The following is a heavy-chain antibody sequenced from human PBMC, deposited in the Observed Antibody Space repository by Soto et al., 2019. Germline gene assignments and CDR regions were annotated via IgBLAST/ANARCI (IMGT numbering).Heavy chain of an antibody. CDR1: GYSFTSYW. CDR2: IYPGDSDT. J-gene: IGHJ6*02. V-gene: IGHV5-51*01. Sequence: PGESSEISCKGSGYSFTSYWIGWVRQMPGKGLEWMGIIYPGDSDTRYSPSFQGQVTISADKSISTAYLQWSSLKASDTAMYYCASQVSTADYYYYGMDVWGQGTTVTVSS. CDR3: ASQVSTADYYYYGMDV.